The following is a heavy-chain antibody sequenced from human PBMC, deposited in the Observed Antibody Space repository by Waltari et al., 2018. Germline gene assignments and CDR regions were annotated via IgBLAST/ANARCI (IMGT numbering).Heavy chain of an antibody. CDR1: GFTFSSYS. Sequence: EVQLVESGGGLVKPGGSLRLSCAASGFTFSSYSMNWVRQAPGKGLEWVSSISSSSSYIYYADSVKGRFTISRDNAKNSLYLQMNSLRAEDTAVYYCARDSPFSVGARHPNWFDPWGQGTLVTVSS. CDR2: ISSSSSYI. V-gene: IGHV3-21*01. D-gene: IGHD1-26*01. CDR3: ARDSPFSVGARHPNWFDP. J-gene: IGHJ5*02.